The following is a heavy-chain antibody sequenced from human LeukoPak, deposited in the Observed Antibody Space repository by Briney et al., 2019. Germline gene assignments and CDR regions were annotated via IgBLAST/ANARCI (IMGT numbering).Heavy chain of an antibody. CDR3: AKYSQLLSGYYFDF. CDR1: GFTFSSYA. J-gene: IGHJ4*02. D-gene: IGHD2-2*01. Sequence: GGSLRLSCAASGFTFSSYAMHWVRQAPGKGLEWVAVISYDGSNKYYADSVKGRFTISRDNSKNTLYLQMNSLRAEDTAVYYCAKYSQLLSGYYFDFWGQGTLVTVSS. V-gene: IGHV3-30-3*02. CDR2: ISYDGSNK.